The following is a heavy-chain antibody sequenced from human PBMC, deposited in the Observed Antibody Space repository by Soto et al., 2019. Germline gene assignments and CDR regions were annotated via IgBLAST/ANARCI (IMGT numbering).Heavy chain of an antibody. D-gene: IGHD6-19*01. V-gene: IGHV3-33*01. CDR3: ARDPAALIAVAGNFDY. CDR1: GFTFSSYG. CDR2: IWYDGSNK. Sequence: PGGSLRLSCAASGFTFSSYGMHWVRQAPGKGLEWVAVIWYDGSNKYYADSVKGRFTISRDNSKNTLYLQMNSLRAEDTAVYYCARDPAALIAVAGNFDYWGQGTLVTVSS. J-gene: IGHJ4*02.